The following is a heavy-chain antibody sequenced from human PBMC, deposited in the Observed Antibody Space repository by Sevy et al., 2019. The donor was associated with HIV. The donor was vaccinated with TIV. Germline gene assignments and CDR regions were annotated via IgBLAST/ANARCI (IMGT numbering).Heavy chain of an antibody. D-gene: IGHD6-19*01. Sequence: GGSLRLSCAASGFTFSSYAMGWVRQAPGRGLEWVSAISGSGGSTYYADSVKGRFTISRDNSKNTLYLQMNSLRAEDTAVYYCAKDLPVVGSGWYSPLYFDYWGQRTLVTVSS. CDR3: AKDLPVVGSGWYSPLYFDY. J-gene: IGHJ4*02. CDR2: ISGSGGST. CDR1: GFTFSSYA. V-gene: IGHV3-23*01.